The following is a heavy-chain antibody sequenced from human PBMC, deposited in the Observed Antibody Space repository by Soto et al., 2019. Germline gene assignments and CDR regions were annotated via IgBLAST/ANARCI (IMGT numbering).Heavy chain of an antibody. CDR2: ISAYNGNT. Sequence: ASVKVSCRASGYTFTSYGISWVRQAPGQGLEWMGWISAYNGNTNYAQKLQGRVTMTTDTSTSTAYMELRSLRSDDTAVYYCARDGLGYCSGGSCYWGLGGPYYGMDVWGQ. CDR1: GYTFTSYG. V-gene: IGHV1-18*01. CDR3: ARDGLGYCSGGSCYWGLGGPYYGMDV. J-gene: IGHJ6*02. D-gene: IGHD2-15*01.